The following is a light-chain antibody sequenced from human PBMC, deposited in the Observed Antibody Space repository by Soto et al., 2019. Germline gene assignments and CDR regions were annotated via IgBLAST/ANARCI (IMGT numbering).Light chain of an antibody. CDR2: RNN. CDR1: SSNIGSNY. CDR3: AACDDRLSGLV. V-gene: IGLV1-47*01. Sequence: QSVLTQPPSASGTPGQRVTISCSGSSSNIGSNYVYWYHQLPGTAPKLVIYRNNQRPSGVPDRISGSKSGTSASLAISGLRSEDEADYYCAACDDRLSGLVFGRGTKVTVL. J-gene: IGLJ2*01.